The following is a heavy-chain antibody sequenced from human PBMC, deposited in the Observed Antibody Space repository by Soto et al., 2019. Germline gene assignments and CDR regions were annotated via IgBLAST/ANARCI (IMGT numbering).Heavy chain of an antibody. CDR3: AGTRGYCSGGSCPTVVDY. Sequence: SETLSLTCSVSGGSMRSYYWSWIRQPPGKGLEWIGYIHDSGITDYNPSLKSRATISIDTFRNQISLNLHSVTAADTAVYYCAGTRGYCSGGSCPTVVDYWGQGTLVTVSS. CDR1: GGSMRSYY. J-gene: IGHJ4*02. CDR2: IHDSGIT. D-gene: IGHD2-15*01. V-gene: IGHV4-59*01.